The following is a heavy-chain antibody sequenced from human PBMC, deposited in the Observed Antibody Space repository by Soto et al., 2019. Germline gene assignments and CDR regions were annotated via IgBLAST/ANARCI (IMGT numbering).Heavy chain of an antibody. CDR2: ISGSGDST. V-gene: IGHV3-23*01. Sequence: EVQLLESGGGLVQPGGSLRLSCAASGFIFRSYAMNWVRQAPGKGLERVSGISGSGDSTYYADAVKGRFTISRDNSKNPLFLQMNSLRDDDGAVYYCANAGVGGFRGWDTFNWFDSWGQGILVTVSS. CDR3: ANAGVGGFRGWDTFNWFDS. J-gene: IGHJ5*01. CDR1: GFIFRSYA. D-gene: IGHD5-18*01.